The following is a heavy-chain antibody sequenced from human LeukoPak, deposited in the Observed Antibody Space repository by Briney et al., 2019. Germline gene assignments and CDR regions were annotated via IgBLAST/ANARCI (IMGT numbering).Heavy chain of an antibody. J-gene: IGHJ4*02. V-gene: IGHV3-74*01. Sequence: SGGSLRLSCAASGFTFSSYWMHWVRQAPGKGLVWVSRINSDGSSTSYADSVKGRFTISRDNAKNTLYLQMNSLRAKDTAVYYCARGGAYYDFWSGYSFSDYWGQGTLVTVSS. CDR1: GFTFSSYW. CDR2: INSDGSST. D-gene: IGHD3-3*01. CDR3: ARGGAYYDFWSGYSFSDY.